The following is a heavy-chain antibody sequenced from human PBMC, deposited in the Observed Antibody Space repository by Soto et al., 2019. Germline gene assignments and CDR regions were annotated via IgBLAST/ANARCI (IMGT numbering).Heavy chain of an antibody. CDR3: ARQLGAAAGLNWFDP. D-gene: IGHD6-13*01. J-gene: IGHJ5*02. Sequence: SETLSLTCTVSGGSISSYYWSWIRQPPGKGLEWIGYIYYSGSTNYNPSLKSRVTISVDTSKNQFSLKLSSVTAADTAVYYCARQLGAAAGLNWFDPWGQGTLVTVSS. V-gene: IGHV4-59*01. CDR2: IYYSGST. CDR1: GGSISSYY.